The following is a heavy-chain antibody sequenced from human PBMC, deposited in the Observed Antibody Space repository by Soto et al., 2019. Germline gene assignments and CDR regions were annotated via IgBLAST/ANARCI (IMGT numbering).Heavy chain of an antibody. CDR3: ARYCSGGSCYRPSYQFDY. CDR2: IDPSDSRT. CDR1: GYMFPIYH. V-gene: IGHV5-10-1*01. Sequence: GESLKISCEASGYMFPIYHISWVRQMPGKGLEWVGKIDPSDSRTMYRPSSRARITISVDKSISTAYLQWSSLKASDTAMYYCARYCSGGSCYRPSYQFDYWGQGALVTVSS. D-gene: IGHD2-15*01. J-gene: IGHJ4*02.